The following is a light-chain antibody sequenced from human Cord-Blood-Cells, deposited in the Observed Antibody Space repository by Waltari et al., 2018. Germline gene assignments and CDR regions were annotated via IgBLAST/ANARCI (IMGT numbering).Light chain of an antibody. V-gene: IGKV1-39*01. J-gene: IGKJ4*01. CDR3: QQSYSTPLT. Sequence: DIQMTQSPSSLSASVGDRVTITCRASQSISSYLNWYQQKPGKAPKLLIYAASSLQSAVPSRFSGSGSGTYFTLTISSLQPEDVASYCCQQSYSTPLTFGGGTKVEIK. CDR2: AAS. CDR1: QSISSY.